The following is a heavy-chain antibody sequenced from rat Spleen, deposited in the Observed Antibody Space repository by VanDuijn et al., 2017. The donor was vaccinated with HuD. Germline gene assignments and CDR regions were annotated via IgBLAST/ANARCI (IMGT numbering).Heavy chain of an antibody. Sequence: EVQLVESDGGLVQPGRSLKLSCAASGFTFSDYFLAWVRQTPTKGLEWVATISYDGSLTYYRDSVKGRFTISRDNAKTTLYLQMDSLRSEDTATYYCARRSGDVFDYWGQGVMVTVSS. CDR1: GFTFSDYF. J-gene: IGHJ2*01. V-gene: IGHV5-29*01. D-gene: IGHD1-1*01. CDR3: ARRSGDVFDY. CDR2: ISYDGSLT.